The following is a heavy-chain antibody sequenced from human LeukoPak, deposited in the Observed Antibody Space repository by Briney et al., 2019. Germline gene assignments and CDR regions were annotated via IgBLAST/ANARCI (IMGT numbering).Heavy chain of an antibody. CDR1: RGTFSKYDFTFTSYA. J-gene: IGHJ3*02. V-gene: IGHV1-69*13. CDR2: IIPIYGRA. Sequence: GASEKVSCKASRGTFSKYDFTFTSYAITWVRQAPGQGLERMGGIIPIYGRADYPQKFQGRVTIAADESTRTVTMQLSSLRSEDTAVYYCAGFFYDNSNAAFDIWGQGTVVTVS. D-gene: IGHD3-22*01. CDR3: AGFFYDNSNAAFDI.